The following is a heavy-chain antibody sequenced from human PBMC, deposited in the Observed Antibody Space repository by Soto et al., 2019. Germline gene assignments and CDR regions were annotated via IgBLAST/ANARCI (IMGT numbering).Heavy chain of an antibody. CDR2: IKQDGSEK. Sequence: EVQLVESGGGLVQPGGSLRLSCAASGFTFSSYWMTWVRQAPGKGLEWVANIKQDGSEKYYVDSVKGRFTISRDNTKNSLYLQMNSLRAEDTAVYYCASGTYTADYWGQGTLVTVSS. CDR1: GFTFSSYW. CDR3: ASGTYTADY. J-gene: IGHJ4*02. V-gene: IGHV3-7*01. D-gene: IGHD3-16*01.